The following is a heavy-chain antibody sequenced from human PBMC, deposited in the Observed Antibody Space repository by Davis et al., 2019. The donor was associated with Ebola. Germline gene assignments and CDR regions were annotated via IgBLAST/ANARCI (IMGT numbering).Heavy chain of an antibody. Sequence: ASVKVSCKASGYTFSGYYMHWVRQAPGQGLEWMGWINPNSGGTSYAQKFQGRVTITADESTSTAYMELSRLRSDDTAVYYCAREGGDVHLDWFDPWGQGTLVTVSS. J-gene: IGHJ5*02. CDR1: GYTFSGYY. CDR2: INPNSGGT. D-gene: IGHD2-21*02. V-gene: IGHV1-2*02. CDR3: AREGGDVHLDWFDP.